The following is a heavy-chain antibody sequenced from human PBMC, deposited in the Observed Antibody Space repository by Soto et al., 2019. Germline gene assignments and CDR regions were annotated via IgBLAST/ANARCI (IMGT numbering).Heavy chain of an antibody. J-gene: IGHJ6*02. D-gene: IGHD1-26*01. V-gene: IGHV5-51*01. CDR3: AKDILWGGSEDYYYYGMDV. CDR2: IYPGDSDT. CDR1: GYSFTSYW. Sequence: GESLKIFCKGSGYSFTSYWIGWVRQMPGKSLEWMGIIYPGDSDTRYSPSFQGQVTISADKSISTAYLQWSSLRAEDTALYYCAKDILWGGSEDYYYYGMDVWGQGTTVTVSS.